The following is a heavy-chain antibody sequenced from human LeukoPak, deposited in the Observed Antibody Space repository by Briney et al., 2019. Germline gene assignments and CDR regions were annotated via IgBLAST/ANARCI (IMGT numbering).Heavy chain of an antibody. J-gene: IGHJ4*02. D-gene: IGHD3-16*01. Sequence: GAPVKVSCKASGYTFTSYGISWVRQAPGQGLEWMGWISAYNGNTNYAQKLQGRVTMTTDTSTSTAYMELRSLRSDDTAVYYCARGDIMITFGGVHFDYWGQGTLVTVSS. CDR3: ARGDIMITFGGVHFDY. CDR2: ISAYNGNT. V-gene: IGHV1-18*01. CDR1: GYTFTSYG.